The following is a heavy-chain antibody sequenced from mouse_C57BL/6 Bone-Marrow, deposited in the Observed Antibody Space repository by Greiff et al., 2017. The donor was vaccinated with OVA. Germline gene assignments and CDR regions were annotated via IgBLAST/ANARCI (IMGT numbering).Heavy chain of an antibody. J-gene: IGHJ2*01. CDR2: IYPGSGST. D-gene: IGHD4-1*01. CDR3: ARWVNWDFYFDY. V-gene: IGHV1-55*01. Sequence: QVQLQQPGAELVKPGASVKMSCKASGYTFTSYWITWVKQRPGQGLEWIGDIYPGSGSTNYNEQFKSKATLTVDTSSSTAYMQLSSLTSEDTAVYYCARWVNWDFYFDYWGQGTTLTVSS. CDR1: GYTFTSYW.